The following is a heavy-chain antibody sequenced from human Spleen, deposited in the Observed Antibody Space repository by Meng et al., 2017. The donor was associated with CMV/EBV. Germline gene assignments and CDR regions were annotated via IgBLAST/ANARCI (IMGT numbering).Heavy chain of an antibody. CDR2: IYSGGST. CDR3: ARKMDYGDDAFDI. D-gene: IGHD4-17*01. CDR1: GFTFSNAW. V-gene: IGHV3-66*02. J-gene: IGHJ3*02. Sequence: GESLKISCAASGFTFSNAWMSWVRQAPGKGLEWVSVIYSGGSTYYAESVKGRFTISRDNSKNTLYLQMNSLTTEDTAVYFCARKMDYGDDAFDIWGQGTMVTVSS.